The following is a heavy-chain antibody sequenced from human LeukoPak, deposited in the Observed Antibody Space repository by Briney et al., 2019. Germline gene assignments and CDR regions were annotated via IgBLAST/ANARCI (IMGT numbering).Heavy chain of an antibody. Sequence: PGGSLRLSCAASGFTFSSYWMHWVRQAPGKGLVWVSRINSDGSSTSYADSVKGRFTISRDNAKNTLYLQMNSLRAEDTAVYYCARGMRITMVRGVIPHDYWGQGTLVTASS. CDR3: ARGMRITMVRGVIPHDY. CDR2: INSDGSST. J-gene: IGHJ4*02. CDR1: GFTFSSYW. V-gene: IGHV3-74*01. D-gene: IGHD3-10*01.